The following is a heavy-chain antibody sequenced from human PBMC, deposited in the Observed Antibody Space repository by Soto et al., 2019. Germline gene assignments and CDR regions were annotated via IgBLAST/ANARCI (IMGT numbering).Heavy chain of an antibody. V-gene: IGHV1-2*04. CDR3: ARGFPITFGGVHPYI. CDR2: INPNSGGT. J-gene: IGHJ3*02. CDR1: GYTFTGYH. Sequence: GGSVKGSCKASGYTFTGYHMHWVRQAPGQGLEWMGWINPNSGGTNYAQKFQGWVTMTRDTSISTAYMELIRLRSDDTAVYYCARGFPITFGGVHPYIWGQGTMVTVSS. D-gene: IGHD3-16*01.